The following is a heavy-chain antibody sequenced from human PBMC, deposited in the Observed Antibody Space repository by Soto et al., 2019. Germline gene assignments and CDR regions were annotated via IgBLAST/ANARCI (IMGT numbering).Heavy chain of an antibody. CDR2: INHSGST. CDR3: ARRHPPRGAFAY. V-gene: IGHV4-34*01. Sequence: QVQLQQWGAGLLKPSETLSLTCAVYGGSFSGYYWSWIRQPPEKGLEWIGEINHSGSTNYNPSLKSRVTIAVDPSKYQFSRSLPSGPAADRAVYYWARRHPPRGAFAYGAKGTRVPVS. J-gene: IGHJ4*02. CDR1: GGSFSGYY. D-gene: IGHD3-10*01.